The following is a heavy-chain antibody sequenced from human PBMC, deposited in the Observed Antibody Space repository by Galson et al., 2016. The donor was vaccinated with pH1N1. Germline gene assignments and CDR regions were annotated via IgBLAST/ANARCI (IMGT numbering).Heavy chain of an antibody. CDR2: IIPIFGTA. CDR3: ARGYSASRNYFHYFDY. CDR1: GGTFSSYA. J-gene: IGHJ4*02. Sequence: SVKVSCKASGGTFSSYAINWVRQAPGQGLEWMGGIIPIFGTANYAQKFQGRVTITADESTSTAYMELSSLRSLIAADTAVYFCARGYSASRNYFHYFDYWGLGTLVTVSS. V-gene: IGHV1-69*13. D-gene: IGHD2/OR15-2a*01.